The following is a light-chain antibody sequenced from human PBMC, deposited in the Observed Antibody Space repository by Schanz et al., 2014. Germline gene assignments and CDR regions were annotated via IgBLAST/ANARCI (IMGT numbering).Light chain of an antibody. Sequence: EIVMTQSPATLSVSPGDGATLSCRTSQSVGSNLAWYQQKPGQAPRLLIYGASSRATGFPDRFSGSGSGTDFTLTISSLQSEDFAVYYCQQYSNWPPITFGGGTKVEIK. CDR2: GAS. J-gene: IGKJ4*01. V-gene: IGKV3D-15*01. CDR3: QQYSNWPPIT. CDR1: QSVGSN.